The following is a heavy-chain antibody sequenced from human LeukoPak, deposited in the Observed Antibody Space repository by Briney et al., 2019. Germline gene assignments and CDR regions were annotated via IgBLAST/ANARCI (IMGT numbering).Heavy chain of an antibody. V-gene: IGHV1-2*02. D-gene: IGHD2-2*01. Sequence: GASVKVSCKASGYTFTGYYMHWVRQAPGQGLEWMGWINPNSGGTNYAQKFQGRVTMTWDTSISTAYMELSRLRSDDTAVYYCARDDSRGVVPAAPNWFDPWGQGTLVTVSS. CDR1: GYTFTGYY. CDR2: INPNSGGT. CDR3: ARDDSRGVVPAAPNWFDP. J-gene: IGHJ5*02.